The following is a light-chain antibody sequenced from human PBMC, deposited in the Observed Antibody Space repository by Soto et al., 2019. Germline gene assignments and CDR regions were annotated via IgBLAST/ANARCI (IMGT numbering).Light chain of an antibody. Sequence: QSALTQPPSASGTLGQRVTISCSGIGSNIGGNTVNWYQQLPGTAPKLLIYNNNQRPSGVPDRFSGSKSGTSASLAISGLQSEDEADYYCATWDDSRNKVFGTGTKVTVL. V-gene: IGLV1-44*01. CDR1: GSNIGGNT. J-gene: IGLJ1*01. CDR3: ATWDDSRNKV. CDR2: NNN.